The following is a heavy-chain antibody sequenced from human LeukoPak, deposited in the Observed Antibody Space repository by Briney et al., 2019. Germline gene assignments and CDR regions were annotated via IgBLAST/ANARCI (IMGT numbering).Heavy chain of an antibody. J-gene: IGHJ4*02. D-gene: IGHD6-6*01. CDR1: GFTFSSYA. CDR3: ARGGYSSSSLDY. Sequence: PGGSLRLSCAASGFTFSSYAMHWVRQAPGKGLEWVAVISYDGSNKYYAGSVKGRFTISRDNSKNTLYLQMNSLRAEDTAVYYCARGGYSSSSLDYWGQGTLVTVSS. CDR2: ISYDGSNK. V-gene: IGHV3-30*01.